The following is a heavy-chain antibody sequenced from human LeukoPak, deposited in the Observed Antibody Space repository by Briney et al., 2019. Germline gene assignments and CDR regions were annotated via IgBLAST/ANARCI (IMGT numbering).Heavy chain of an antibody. CDR2: IIPIFGTA. CDR3: ARYDGDGYNHYYYGMDV. Sequence: GASVTVSCTASGGTFSSYAISWVRQAPGQGLEWMGGIIPIFGTANYARKFQGRVTITADESTSTAYMELSSLRSEDTAVYYCARYDGDGYNHYYYGMDVWGQGTTVTVSS. J-gene: IGHJ6*02. CDR1: GGTFSSYA. V-gene: IGHV1-69*13. D-gene: IGHD5-24*01.